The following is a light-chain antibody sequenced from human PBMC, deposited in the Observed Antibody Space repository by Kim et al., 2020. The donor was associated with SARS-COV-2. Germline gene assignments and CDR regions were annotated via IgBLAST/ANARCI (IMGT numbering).Light chain of an antibody. CDR3: NDRDSNDNVV. Sequence: VKTVRSTCKGDSIRSDYANQYKQKHEQAPRIVIYDKNNRPSGIPDRCSGASSGNTASLTITGNEAGDEDDDDCNDRDSNDNVVFGGGTQLTVL. CDR2: DKN. CDR1: SIRSDY. J-gene: IGLJ2*01. V-gene: IGLV3-19*01.